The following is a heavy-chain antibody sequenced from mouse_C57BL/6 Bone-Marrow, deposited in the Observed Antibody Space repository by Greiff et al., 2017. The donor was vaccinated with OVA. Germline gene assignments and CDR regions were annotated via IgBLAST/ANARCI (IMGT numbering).Heavy chain of an antibody. J-gene: IGHJ1*03. D-gene: IGHD1-1*01. CDR2: IDPSDSYT. Sequence: VQLQQPGAELVKPGASVKLSCKASGYTFTSYWMQWVKQRPGQGLEWIGEIDPSDSYTNYNQKFKGKATLTVDTSSSTAYMQLSSLTSEDSAVYYCARSYGSSLWSFDVWGTGTTVTVSS. CDR1: GYTFTSYW. V-gene: IGHV1-50*01. CDR3: ARSYGSSLWSFDV.